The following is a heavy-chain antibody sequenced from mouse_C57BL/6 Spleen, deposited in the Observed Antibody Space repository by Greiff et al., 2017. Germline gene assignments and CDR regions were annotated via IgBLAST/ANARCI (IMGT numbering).Heavy chain of an antibody. CDR1: GYTFTDYY. J-gene: IGHJ2*01. CDR2: INPNNGGT. D-gene: IGHD1-1*01. CDR3: ARGRSRYDY. V-gene: IGHV1-26*01. Sequence: EVQLQQSGPELVKPGASVKISCKASGYTFTDYYMNWVKQSHGKSLEWIGDINPNNGGTSYNQKFKGKATLTVDKSSSTAYMELRSLTSEDSAVYYCARGRSRYDYWGQGTTLTVSS.